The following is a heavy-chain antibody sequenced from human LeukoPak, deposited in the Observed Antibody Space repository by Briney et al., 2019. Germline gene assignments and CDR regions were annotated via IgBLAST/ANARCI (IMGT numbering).Heavy chain of an antibody. V-gene: IGHV1-18*01. CDR3: ARGHYDSSGYYPSGDYGMDV. CDR1: GYTFTSYG. D-gene: IGHD3-22*01. J-gene: IGHJ6*02. CDR2: ISAYNGNT. Sequence: ASVTVSCKASGYTFTSYGISWVRQAPGQGLEWMGWISAYNGNTNYAQKFQGRVTITADESTSTAYMELSSLRSEDTAVYYCARGHYDSSGYYPSGDYGMDVWGQGTTVTVSS.